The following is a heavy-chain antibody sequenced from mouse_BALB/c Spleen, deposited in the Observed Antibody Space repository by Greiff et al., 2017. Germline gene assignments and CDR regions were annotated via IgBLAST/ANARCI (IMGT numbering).Heavy chain of an antibody. Sequence: DVKLVESGGGLVKPGGSLKLSCAASGFAFSSYDMSWVRQTQEKRLEWVAYISSGGGSTYYPDTVKGRFTISRDNAKNTLYLQMSSLKSEDTAMYYCARRDGSSSLFAYWGQGTLVTVSA. V-gene: IGHV5-12-1*01. D-gene: IGHD1-1*01. J-gene: IGHJ3*01. CDR2: ISSGGGST. CDR1: GFAFSSYD. CDR3: ARRDGSSSLFAY.